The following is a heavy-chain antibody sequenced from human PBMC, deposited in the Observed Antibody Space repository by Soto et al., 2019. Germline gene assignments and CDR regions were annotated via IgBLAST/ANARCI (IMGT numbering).Heavy chain of an antibody. CDR1: GDSVSSKSAA. D-gene: IGHD1-26*01. CDR3: ARSGNEGAVDY. Sequence: SQTLSLTCVISGDSVSSKSAAWNWIRQPPSRGLEWLGRTYYRSKWYNEYAVSVKSRIIINPDTSKNQFSLQLNSVTPEDTAVYYCARSGNEGAVDYWGQGTLGTVS. CDR2: TYYRSKWYN. J-gene: IGHJ4*02. V-gene: IGHV6-1*01.